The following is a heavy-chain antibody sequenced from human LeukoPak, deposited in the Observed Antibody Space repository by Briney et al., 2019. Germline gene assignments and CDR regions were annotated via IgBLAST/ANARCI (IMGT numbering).Heavy chain of an antibody. J-gene: IGHJ4*02. CDR1: GFTVSDDY. CDR3: ARDRSGWSDFGH. Sequence: GGSLRLSCAASGFTVSDDYTHWVRQAPGKGLEWVSVIYPSGRTYYSDSVRGRFTSSRDNSKNTLYLQMSSLRAEDTAVYYCARDRSGWSDFGHWGQGILVTVSS. CDR2: IYPSGRT. D-gene: IGHD6-19*01. V-gene: IGHV3-53*01.